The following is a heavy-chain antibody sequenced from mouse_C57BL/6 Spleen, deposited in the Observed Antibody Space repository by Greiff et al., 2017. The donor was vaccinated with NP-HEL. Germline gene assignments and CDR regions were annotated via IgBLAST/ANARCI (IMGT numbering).Heavy chain of an antibody. V-gene: IGHV1-52*01. CDR1: GYTFTSYW. Sequence: QVQLKQPGAELVRPGSSVKLSCKASGYTFTSYWMHWVKQRPIQGLEWIGNIDPSDSETHYNQKFKDKATLTVDKSSSTAYMQLSSLTSEDSAVYYCASEIYYGNYVWFAYWGQGTLVTVSA. D-gene: IGHD2-1*01. CDR3: ASEIYYGNYVWFAY. J-gene: IGHJ3*01. CDR2: IDPSDSET.